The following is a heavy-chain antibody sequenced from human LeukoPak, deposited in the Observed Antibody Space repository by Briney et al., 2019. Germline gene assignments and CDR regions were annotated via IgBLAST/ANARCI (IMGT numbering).Heavy chain of an antibody. Sequence: PGGSLRLSCAASGFTFSTYRFNWVRQAPGKGLEWVSSISSGSSYIYYGDSVKGRFTISRDNANNSLYLQMDSLRAEDTAVYYCARGRHSSGLYHPIDSWGQGTLVTVSS. J-gene: IGHJ4*02. CDR3: ARGRHSSGLYHPIDS. CDR1: GFTFSTYR. D-gene: IGHD6-19*01. V-gene: IGHV3-21*01. CDR2: ISSGSSYI.